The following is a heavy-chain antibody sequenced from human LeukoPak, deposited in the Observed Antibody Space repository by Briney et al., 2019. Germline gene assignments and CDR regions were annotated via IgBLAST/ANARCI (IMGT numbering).Heavy chain of an antibody. J-gene: IGHJ6*03. D-gene: IGHD5-18*01. CDR3: ARLGPRAYSYGYYYYYYMDV. CDR1: GGSFSGYY. Sequence: SETLSLTCAVYGGSFSGYYWSWIRQPPGKGLEWIGEINHSGSTNYNPSLKSRVTISVDTSKNQFSLKLSSVTAADTAVYYCARLGPRAYSYGYYYYYYMDVWGKGTTVTISS. CDR2: INHSGST. V-gene: IGHV4-34*01.